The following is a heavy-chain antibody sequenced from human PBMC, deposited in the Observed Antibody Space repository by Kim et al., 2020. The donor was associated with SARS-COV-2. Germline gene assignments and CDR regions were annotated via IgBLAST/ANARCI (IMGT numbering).Heavy chain of an antibody. D-gene: IGHD3-3*01. V-gene: IGHV3-74*01. Sequence: TTDADSGRGRFTISRDNVKNTLHLQMNSLRAEDTAVYYCARGASGFYSIDVWGQGTTVTVSS. J-gene: IGHJ6*02. CDR2: T. CDR3: ARGASGFYSIDV.